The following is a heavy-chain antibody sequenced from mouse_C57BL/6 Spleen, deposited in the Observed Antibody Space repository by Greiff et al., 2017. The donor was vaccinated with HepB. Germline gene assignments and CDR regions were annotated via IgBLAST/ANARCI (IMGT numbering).Heavy chain of an antibody. CDR1: GYSITSGYY. J-gene: IGHJ2*01. Sequence: DVQLQESGPGLVKPSQSLSLTCSVTGYSITSGYYWNWIRQFPGNKLEWMGYISYDGSNNYNPSLKNRISITRDTSKNQFFLKLNSVTTEDTATYYCARGGNYPYYFDYWGQGTTLTVSS. CDR2: ISYDGSN. D-gene: IGHD2-1*01. CDR3: ARGGNYPYYFDY. V-gene: IGHV3-6*01.